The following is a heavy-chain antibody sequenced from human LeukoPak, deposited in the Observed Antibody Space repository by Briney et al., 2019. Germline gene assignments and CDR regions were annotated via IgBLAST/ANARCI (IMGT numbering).Heavy chain of an antibody. CDR3: AASQGPVFLYGASGFDS. CDR1: GFTFTISA. V-gene: IGHV1-58*01. CDR2: IVVGSGNT. D-gene: IGHD2-8*01. Sequence: ASVKVRCNASGFTFTISAVQLVRQARGQRLEWIGWIVVGSGNTNYAQKFQERVTITRDMSTSTAYMELSSLRSEDTAVYYCAASQGPVFLYGASGFDSWGQGTLVTVSS. J-gene: IGHJ5*01.